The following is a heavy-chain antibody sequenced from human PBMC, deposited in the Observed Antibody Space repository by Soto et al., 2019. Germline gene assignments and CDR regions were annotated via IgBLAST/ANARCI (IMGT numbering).Heavy chain of an antibody. CDR1: GFTFSSYG. J-gene: IGHJ6*02. CDR3: AREGHCSGGSCALWDCYYYGMDV. V-gene: IGHV3-33*01. Sequence: QVQLVESGGGVVQPGRSLRLSCAASGFTFSSYGMHWVRQAPGKGLEWVAVIWYDGSNKYYADSVKGRFTISRDNSKNTLYLQMNSLRAEDTDVYYCAREGHCSGGSCALWDCYYYGMDVWGQGTTVTVSS. CDR2: IWYDGSNK. D-gene: IGHD2-15*01.